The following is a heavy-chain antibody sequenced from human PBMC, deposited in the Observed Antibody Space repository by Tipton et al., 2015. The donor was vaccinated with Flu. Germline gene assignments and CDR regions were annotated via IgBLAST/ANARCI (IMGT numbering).Heavy chain of an antibody. CDR3: ARRDYSNYVSEPKNWFDP. V-gene: IGHV4-39*06. J-gene: IGHJ5*01. Sequence: LRLSCTVSGGSISSGSYYWGWIRQTPGKGLEWIGNTFHSGNTYLNPSLKSRVTISIDTSKNQLPLKLSSVTAADTAVYYCARRDYSNYVSEPKNWFDPWGQGALVTVSS. CDR2: TFHSGNT. CDR1: GGSISSGSYY. D-gene: IGHD4-11*01.